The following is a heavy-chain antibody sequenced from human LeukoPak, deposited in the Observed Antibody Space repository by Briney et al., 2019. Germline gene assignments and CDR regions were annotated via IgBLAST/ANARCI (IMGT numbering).Heavy chain of an antibody. CDR2: IRTTAEGAKYA. Sequence: GGSLRLSCAASGFTFSSYEMNWVRQAPGKGLEWISNIRTTAEGAKYAYYADSVKGRVTISRDDGKNTLYLHMNSLRDDDTAVYYCATDKRYAFDYWGQGILVTVSS. V-gene: IGHV3-48*03. CDR3: ATDKRYAFDY. CDR1: GFTFSSYE. D-gene: IGHD3-9*01. J-gene: IGHJ4*02.